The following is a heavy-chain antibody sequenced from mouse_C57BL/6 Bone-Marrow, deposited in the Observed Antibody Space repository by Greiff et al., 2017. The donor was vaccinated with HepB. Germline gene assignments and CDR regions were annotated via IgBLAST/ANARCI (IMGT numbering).Heavy chain of an antibody. V-gene: IGHV1-81*01. J-gene: IGHJ4*01. D-gene: IGHD2-4*01. CDR1: GYTFTSYG. Sequence: QVQLQQSGAELARPGASVKLSCKASGYTFTSYGISWVKQRTGQGLEWIGEIYPRSGNTYYNEKFKGKATLTADKSSSTAYMELRSLTSEDSAVYFCARGNYDYDVGYYYAMDYWGQGTSVTVSS. CDR3: ARGNYDYDVGYYYAMDY. CDR2: IYPRSGNT.